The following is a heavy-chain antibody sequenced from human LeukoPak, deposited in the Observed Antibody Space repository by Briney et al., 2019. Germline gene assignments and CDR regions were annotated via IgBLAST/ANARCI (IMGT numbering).Heavy chain of an antibody. CDR1: GFTFGDYV. Sequence: GESLRLSCAASGFTFGDYVMIWVRQAPGKGLEWVSGITASGDRTFYGASVRGRFTVSRDNSKNMVYLQMNSLRVDDTAVYYCAKDRSITMVRGVLGAFDIWGQGTMVTVSS. V-gene: IGHV3-23*01. CDR2: ITASGDRT. D-gene: IGHD3-10*01. J-gene: IGHJ3*02. CDR3: AKDRSITMVRGVLGAFDI.